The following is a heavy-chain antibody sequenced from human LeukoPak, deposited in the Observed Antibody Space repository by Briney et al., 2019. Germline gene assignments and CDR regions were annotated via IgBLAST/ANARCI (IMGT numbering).Heavy chain of an antibody. CDR1: GGTFSSYA. J-gene: IGHJ3*02. D-gene: IGHD6-13*01. Sequence: SVKVSCKASGGTFSSYAISWVRQAPGQGLEWMGGILPIFGTANYAQKLEGRVTIGADESTRTAYMELSSLMSADTGMYYCASGIAAAGNLDAFDIWGEGTMDTVSS. V-gene: IGHV1-69*13. CDR3: ASGIAAAGNLDAFDI. CDR2: ILPIFGTA.